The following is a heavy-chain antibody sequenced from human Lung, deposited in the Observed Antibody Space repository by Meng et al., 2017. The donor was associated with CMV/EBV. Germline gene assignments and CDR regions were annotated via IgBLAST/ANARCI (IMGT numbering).Heavy chain of an antibody. J-gene: IGHJ4*02. V-gene: IGHV1-46*01. CDR3: ARGVKDRGPSSSSNPYSSGWYYFAY. D-gene: IGHD6-19*01. Sequence: ASVKVSXKASGYTFTSYYMHWVRQAPGQGLEWMGIINPSGGSTSYAQKFQGRVTMTRDTSTSTVYMELSSLRSEDTAVYYCARGVKDRGPSSSSNPYSSGWYYFAYWGQGTLVTVSS. CDR2: INPSGGST. CDR1: GYTFTSYY.